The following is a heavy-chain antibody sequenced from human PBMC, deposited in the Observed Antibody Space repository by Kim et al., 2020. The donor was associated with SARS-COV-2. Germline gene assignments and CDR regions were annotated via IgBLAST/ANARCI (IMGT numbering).Heavy chain of an antibody. CDR3: AREKYSYGLNWFDP. J-gene: IGHJ5*02. CDR2: INTNTGNP. CDR1: GYTFTSYA. V-gene: IGHV7-4-1*02. D-gene: IGHD5-18*01. Sequence: ASVKVYCKASGYTFTSYAMNWVRQVPGQGLEWMGWINTNTGNPTYAQGFTGRFVFSLDTSVSTAYLQISSLKAEDTAVYYCAREKYSYGLNWFDPWGQGTLVTVSS.